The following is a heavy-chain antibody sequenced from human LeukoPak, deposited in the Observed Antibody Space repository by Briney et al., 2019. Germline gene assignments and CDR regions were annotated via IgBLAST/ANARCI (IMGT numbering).Heavy chain of an antibody. CDR2: ISGSGGST. V-gene: IGHV3-23*01. CDR1: GFTFSTYN. J-gene: IGHJ4*02. D-gene: IGHD2/OR15-2a*01. Sequence: SGGSLRLSCEASGFTFSTYNMNWVRQAPGKGLEWVSGISGSGGSTYYADSVKGRFTISRDNSKNTMYLQMNSLRVEDTAVYYCAKDLSSIGFGYWGQGTLVTVSS. CDR3: AKDLSSIGFGY.